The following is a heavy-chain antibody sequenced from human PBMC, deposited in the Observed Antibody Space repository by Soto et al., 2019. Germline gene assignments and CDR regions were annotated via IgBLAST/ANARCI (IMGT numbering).Heavy chain of an antibody. Sequence: LSLTCTVTGDSVNSYYWSWMRQPPGKGLECMGYVYYSGSTNYNPSLKSRVTISVDTSKNQISLRLKSVTAADTAVYYCARAETSGIHYFDCCGRGSLVAVSS. D-gene: IGHD6-13*01. J-gene: IGHJ4*02. CDR3: ARAETSGIHYFDC. V-gene: IGHV4-59*02. CDR1: GDSVNSYY. CDR2: VYYSGST.